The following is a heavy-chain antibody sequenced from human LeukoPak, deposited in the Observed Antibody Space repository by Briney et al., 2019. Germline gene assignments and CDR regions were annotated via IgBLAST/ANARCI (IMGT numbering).Heavy chain of an antibody. CDR1: GYNFTNYD. CDR3: ARRIVTPTTKWFDA. D-gene: IGHD1-26*01. CDR2: MNPNTGTT. V-gene: IGHV1-8*01. Sequence: ASVKVSCKGSGYNFTNYDINWVRQATGQGLEWVGWMNPNTGTTKYGQTLQGRVIMTRDTSISTAYMEVSRLRSDDTAVYYCARRIVTPTTKWFDAWGQGTLVTVSS. J-gene: IGHJ5*02.